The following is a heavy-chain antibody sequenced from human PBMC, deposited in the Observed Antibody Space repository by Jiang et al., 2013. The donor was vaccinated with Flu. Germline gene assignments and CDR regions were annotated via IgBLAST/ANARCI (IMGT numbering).Heavy chain of an antibody. D-gene: IGHD3-22*01. J-gene: IGHJ4*02. CDR3: ASDYYDSSGYFDY. Sequence: SGSGLVKPSETLSLTCTVSGGSISSGDYYWSWIRQPPGKGLEWIGYIYYSGSTYCNPSLKSRVTISVDTSKNQFSLKLSSVTAADTAVYYCASDYYDSSGYFDYWGQGTLVTVSS. CDR2: IYYSGST. CDR1: GGSISSGDYY. V-gene: IGHV4-30-4*01.